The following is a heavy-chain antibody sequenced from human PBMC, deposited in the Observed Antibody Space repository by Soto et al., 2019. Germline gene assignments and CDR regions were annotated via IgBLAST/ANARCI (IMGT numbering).Heavy chain of an antibody. CDR2: ISAYNGQT. Sequence: QAQLVQSGPEVKKPGASVNVSCKASAYSYTSYGISWVRQAPGQGLEWMGWISAYNGQTNYAQKFRGRVTFTTDASTSTAFMQLRSLRSDDTAMYYCARDTRKELWAEGLNAMDVWGQGTTVTV. CDR3: ARDTRKELWAEGLNAMDV. CDR1: AYSYTSYG. V-gene: IGHV1-18*01. J-gene: IGHJ6*02. D-gene: IGHD3-16*01.